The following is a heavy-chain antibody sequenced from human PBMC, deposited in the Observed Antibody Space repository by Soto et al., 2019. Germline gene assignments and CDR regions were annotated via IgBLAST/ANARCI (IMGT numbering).Heavy chain of an antibody. CDR2: INSDGSTT. D-gene: IGHD3-9*01. J-gene: IGHJ4*02. CDR3: ARGGDILTGYYTVDY. CDR1: GFTFSSYW. V-gene: IGHV3-74*01. Sequence: SLRLSCVASGFTFSSYWMHWVRQAPRKGLVWVSRINSDGSTTNYADSVKGRFTISRDNAKNTLYLQMNSLRAEDTAVYYCARGGDILTGYYTVDYWGQGTLVTVSS.